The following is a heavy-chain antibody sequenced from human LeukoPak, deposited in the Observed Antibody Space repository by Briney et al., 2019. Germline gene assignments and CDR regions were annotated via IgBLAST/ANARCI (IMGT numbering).Heavy chain of an antibody. CDR2: IYGSGYT. J-gene: IGHJ4*02. D-gene: IGHD6-19*01. CDR3: ARETSLAGFASGLGFNY. V-gene: IGHV4-59*01. Sequence: SETLSLTCTVSGGSISGWYWSWIRQPPGKGLEWIGYIYGSGYTNYNPSLKSRVTMSIDTSKNHFSLKLTSVTAADTATYYYARETSLAGFASGLGFNYWGQGILVTVSS. CDR1: GGSISGWY.